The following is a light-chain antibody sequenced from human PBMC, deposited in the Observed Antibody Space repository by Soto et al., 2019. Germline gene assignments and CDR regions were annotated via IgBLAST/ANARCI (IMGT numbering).Light chain of an antibody. Sequence: EIVLTQSPGTLSLSPGERATLSCRASQSVSSRNLAWYQQKPGQAPRLLIYDASSRATGIPDRFSGSGSGTGFSLTISRLEAEDVAVYYCQQYGSSRTFGQGTKVEIK. J-gene: IGKJ1*01. CDR1: QSVSSRN. CDR3: QQYGSSRT. CDR2: DAS. V-gene: IGKV3-20*01.